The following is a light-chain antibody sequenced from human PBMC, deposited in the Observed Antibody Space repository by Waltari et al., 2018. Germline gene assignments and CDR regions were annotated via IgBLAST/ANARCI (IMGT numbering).Light chain of an antibody. J-gene: IGLJ2*01. CDR2: QVS. Sequence: QSALTQPASVSGSPGQSITISCTGTSSDVGSYNLVSWYQQHPNKAPKLMIYQVSKPPSAPSKRFSCSKSGNTASLTISGLQADDEAEYYCCSYGGSSTFVIFGGGTKLTVL. CDR3: CSYGGSSTFVI. CDR1: SSDVGSYNL. V-gene: IGLV2-23*02.